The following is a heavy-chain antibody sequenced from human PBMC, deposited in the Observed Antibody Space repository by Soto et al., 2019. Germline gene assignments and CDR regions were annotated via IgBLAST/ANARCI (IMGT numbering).Heavy chain of an antibody. CDR3: ASFGFNYYDSSGRGNYYYYGRDV. D-gene: IGHD3-22*01. CDR2: ISAYNANT. CDR1: GYTFTNYG. V-gene: IGHV1-18*04. Sequence: ASVKVSCKASGYTFTNYGISWVRQAPGQGLEWMGWISAYNANTKYAEKLQGRVTMTTDTSTSTVYMEFRSLGFDDTAVYYCASFGFNYYDSSGRGNYYYYGRDVGGQGPTFTVSS. J-gene: IGHJ6*02.